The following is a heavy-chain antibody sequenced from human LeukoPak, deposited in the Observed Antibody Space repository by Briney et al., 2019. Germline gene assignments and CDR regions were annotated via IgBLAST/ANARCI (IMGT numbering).Heavy chain of an antibody. D-gene: IGHD3-16*02. J-gene: IGHJ2*01. Sequence: GGSLRLSCVASGFSTHAMNWVRQAPGKGLEWVSVISGSGSGISTYYADSVKGRFTISRDNSRNTLYLQMNSLRAEDTAVYYCAKALSSSFYYFDLGGRGTLVTVSS. CDR3: AKALSSSFYYFDL. V-gene: IGHV3-23*01. CDR2: ISGSGSGIST. CDR1: GFSTHA.